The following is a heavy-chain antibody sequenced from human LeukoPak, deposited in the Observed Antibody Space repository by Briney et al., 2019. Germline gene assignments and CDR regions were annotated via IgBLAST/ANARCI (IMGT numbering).Heavy chain of an antibody. Sequence: SETLSLTCGVSGGSISSGSYHWSWIRQPAGKGLEWIGRIYTSGSTNYNPSLKSRVTISVDTSKNQFSLKLSSVTAADTAVYYCAREANLLLWFGESYYMDVWGKGTTVTISS. CDR3: AREANLLLWFGESYYMDV. V-gene: IGHV4-61*02. J-gene: IGHJ6*03. D-gene: IGHD3-10*01. CDR2: IYTSGST. CDR1: GGSISSGSYH.